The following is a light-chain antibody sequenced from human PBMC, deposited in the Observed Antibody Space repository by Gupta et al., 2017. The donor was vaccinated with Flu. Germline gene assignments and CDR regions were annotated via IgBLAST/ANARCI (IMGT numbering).Light chain of an antibody. V-gene: IGKV1-39*01. J-gene: IGKJ1*01. CDR2: SAS. Sequence: PSALSASVRARVTITWWASPSISSYLIGYRQNQGRAPKCLIYSASSLQCGVPSRFSGSGSGTDFTLTISSLQTEDVAPYYCQENYSTPWTFGQGTKVEIK. CDR1: PSISSY. CDR3: QENYSTPWT.